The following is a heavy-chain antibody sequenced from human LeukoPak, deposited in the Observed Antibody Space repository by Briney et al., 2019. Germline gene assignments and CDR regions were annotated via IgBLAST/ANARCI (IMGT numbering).Heavy chain of an antibody. D-gene: IGHD3-10*01. CDR2: INPSGGST. CDR3: ARGVGLVLWFGELLGEGNWFDP. J-gene: IGHJ5*02. Sequence: ASVKVSCKASGYTFTSYGISWVRQAPGQGLEWMGIINPSGGSTSYAQKFQGRVTMTRDMSTSTVYMELSSLRSEDTAVYYCARGVGLVLWFGELLGEGNWFDPWGQGTLVTVSS. CDR1: GYTFTSYG. V-gene: IGHV1-46*01.